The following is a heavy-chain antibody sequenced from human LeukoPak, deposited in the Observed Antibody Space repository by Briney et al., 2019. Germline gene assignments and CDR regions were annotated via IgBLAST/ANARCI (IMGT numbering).Heavy chain of an antibody. Sequence: ASVKVSCKTSGYTFTNYDINWGRQATGQGLEWMGWMNPNSGNAGYAQKFQGRVTMTRDISTTTAYMELSSLSSEDTALYYCARGSRSGDYWGQGTQVTVSS. V-gene: IGHV1-8*01. CDR3: ARGSRSGDY. CDR1: GYTFTNYD. D-gene: IGHD3-10*01. CDR2: MNPNSGNA. J-gene: IGHJ4*02.